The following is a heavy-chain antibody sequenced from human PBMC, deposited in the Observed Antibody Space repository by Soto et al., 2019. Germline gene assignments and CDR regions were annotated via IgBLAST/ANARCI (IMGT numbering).Heavy chain of an antibody. J-gene: IGHJ4*02. Sequence: SETLSLTCTVSGDSISGYSWSWIRQPPGKGLEWIGYLSYSESTTSTPSLKSRVTISVDTSKNQFSLELSSVTAADTAVYFCARDGGTYLTRYFDSWGQGALVTVSS. V-gene: IGHV4-59*01. CDR3: ARDGGTYLTRYFDS. CDR1: GDSISGYS. CDR2: LSYSEST. D-gene: IGHD3-10*01.